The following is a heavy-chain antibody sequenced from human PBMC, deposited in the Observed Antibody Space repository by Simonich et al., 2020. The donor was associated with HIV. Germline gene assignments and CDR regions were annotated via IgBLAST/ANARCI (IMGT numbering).Heavy chain of an antibody. V-gene: IGHV4-59*01. J-gene: IGHJ5*02. CDR2: IYYSGST. D-gene: IGHD3-22*01. Sequence: QVQLQESGPGLVKPSETLSLTCTVSGGSISSYYWSWNRQPPGKGLEWIGYIYYSGSTNYNPSLKSRVTISVDTSKNQFSLKLSSVTAADTAVYYCARHYYDSSGYYSGIDPWGQGTLVTVSS. CDR3: ARHYYDSSGYYSGIDP. CDR1: GGSISSYY.